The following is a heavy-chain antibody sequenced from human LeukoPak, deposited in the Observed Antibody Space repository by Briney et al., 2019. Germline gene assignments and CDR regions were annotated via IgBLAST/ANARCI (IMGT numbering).Heavy chain of an antibody. D-gene: IGHD3/OR15-3a*01. J-gene: IGHJ4*02. CDR3: ARRRDFIDY. CDR1: GFTLSDYY. CDR2: SSSSGSTI. V-gene: IGHV3-11*01. Sequence: GGSLRLSCAASGFTLSDYYMSWFRLAPGKGLEWVSYSSSSGSTIYYADSVKGRFAIPRDNAKNSLYLQMNSLRAEDTAVYYCARRRDFIDYWGQGTLVTVSS.